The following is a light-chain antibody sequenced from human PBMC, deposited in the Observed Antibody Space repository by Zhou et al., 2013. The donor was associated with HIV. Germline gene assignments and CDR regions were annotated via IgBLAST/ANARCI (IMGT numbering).Light chain of an antibody. CDR3: QHYGVSSWT. V-gene: IGKV3-11*01. J-gene: IGKJ1*01. CDR1: QSVSSS. Sequence: EIVLTQSPATLSLSPGERATLSCRASQSVSSSLAWYQQKPGQAPRLLIYDASNRATGIPARFSGSGSGTDFTLTISSLEPEDFAVFYCQHYGVSSWTFGQGTKVEI. CDR2: DAS.